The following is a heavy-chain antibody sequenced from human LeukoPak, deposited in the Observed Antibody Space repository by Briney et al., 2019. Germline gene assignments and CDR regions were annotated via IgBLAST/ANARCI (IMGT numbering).Heavy chain of an antibody. J-gene: IGHJ5*02. D-gene: IGHD3-10*01. CDR2: INSDGSSI. CDR3: ARGRGPYGWFDP. V-gene: IGHV3-74*01. Sequence: QAGGSLRLSCAASGFTSSSYWMHWVRQAPGKGLVWVSRINSDGSSINYADSVKGRFTISRDNAKNTLYLRMNSLRAEDAAVYYCARGRGPYGWFDPWGQGTLVTVSS. CDR1: GFTSSSYW.